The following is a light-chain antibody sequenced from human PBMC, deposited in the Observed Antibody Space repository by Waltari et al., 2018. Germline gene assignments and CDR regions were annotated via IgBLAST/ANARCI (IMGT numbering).Light chain of an antibody. Sequence: EIVLTQSPGTLSLSPGGRATLSCRASQSVSRALAWYQQKPGQAPRLLISGASNRATGIPDRFSGSGSGTDFSLTISSLEPEDFAVYYCQHYVRLPATFGQGTKVEIK. V-gene: IGKV3-20*01. CDR1: QSVSRA. CDR3: QHYVRLPAT. J-gene: IGKJ1*01. CDR2: GAS.